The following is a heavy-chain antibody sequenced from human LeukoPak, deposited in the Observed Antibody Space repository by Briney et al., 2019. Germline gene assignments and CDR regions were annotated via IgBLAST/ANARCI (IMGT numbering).Heavy chain of an antibody. V-gene: IGHV3-30*18. CDR3: TNRRYLDC. Sequence: GGSLRLSCAASGFTFDDYGMSWVRQAPGKGLEWVAIISNDGSYKNYADSVKGRYTVSRDNSDNTLFLQMSSLRVEGTAIYYCTNRRYLDCWGQGTRVTVS. D-gene: IGHD3-9*01. CDR2: ISNDGSYK. J-gene: IGHJ4*02. CDR1: GFTFDDYG.